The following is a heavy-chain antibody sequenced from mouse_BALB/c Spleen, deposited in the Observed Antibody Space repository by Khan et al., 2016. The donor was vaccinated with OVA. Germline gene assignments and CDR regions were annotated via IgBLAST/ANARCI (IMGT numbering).Heavy chain of an antibody. CDR2: IDPNTGDT. V-gene: IGHV1-15*01. Sequence: QVQLQQPGAELVRPGASVTLSCKASGYTFPDYELHWVKQTPVHGLEWIGFIDPNTGDTAYNQKFKGKATLTADKSSSTAYMELRSLTSEDSAVYYCTRSSFAYWGEGTLVTVSA. CDR1: GYTFPDYE. CDR3: TRSSFAY. J-gene: IGHJ3*01.